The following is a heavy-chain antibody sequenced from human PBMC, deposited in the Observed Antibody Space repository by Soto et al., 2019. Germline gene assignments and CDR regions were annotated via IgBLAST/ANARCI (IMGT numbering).Heavy chain of an antibody. J-gene: IGHJ5*02. V-gene: IGHV3-23*01. CDR3: AKDLKGISWFDP. Sequence: APGKGLEWVSAISGSGGSTYYADSVKGRFTISRDNSKNTLYLQMNSLRAEDTAVYYCAKDLKGISWFDPWGQGTLVSVSS. CDR2: ISGSGGST. D-gene: IGHD6-13*01.